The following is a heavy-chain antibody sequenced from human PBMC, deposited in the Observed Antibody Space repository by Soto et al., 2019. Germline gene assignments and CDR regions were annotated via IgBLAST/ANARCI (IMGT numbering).Heavy chain of an antibody. CDR3: ARDHCSSTSCEYFQH. J-gene: IGHJ1*01. CDR2: ISSSSSTI. CDR1: GFTFSNAW. V-gene: IGHV3-48*04. D-gene: IGHD2-2*01. Sequence: GGSLRLSCAASGFTFSNAWMSWVRQAPGKGLEWVSYISSSSSTIYYADSVKGRFTISRDNAKNSLYLQMNSLRAEDTAVYYCARDHCSSTSCEYFQHWGQGTLVTVSS.